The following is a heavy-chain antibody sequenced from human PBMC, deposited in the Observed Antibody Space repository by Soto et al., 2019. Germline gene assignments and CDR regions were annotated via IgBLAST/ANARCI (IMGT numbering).Heavy chain of an antibody. Sequence: AAVKFSCKASGYTFTSYGISWVRQAPGQGLEWMGWISAYNGNTNYAQKLQGRVTMTTDTSTSTAYMELRSLRSDDTAVYYCLITGTTGYFDYWGQGTLVTVSS. V-gene: IGHV1-18*04. CDR1: GYTFTSYG. D-gene: IGHD1-7*01. CDR3: LITGTTGYFDY. CDR2: ISAYNGNT. J-gene: IGHJ4*02.